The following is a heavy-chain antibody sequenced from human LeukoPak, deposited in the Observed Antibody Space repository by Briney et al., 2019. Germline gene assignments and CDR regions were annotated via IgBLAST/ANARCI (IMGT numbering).Heavy chain of an antibody. CDR2: IYHSGST. V-gene: IGHV4-38-2*01. CDR1: GYSISSGYY. Sequence: SETLSLTCAVSGYSISSGYYWGWIRQPPGKGLEWIGSIYHSGSTYYNPSLKSRVTISLDTSKNQFSLKLSSVTAADTAVYYCARLQSWFDPWGQGTLVTVSS. J-gene: IGHJ5*02. CDR3: ARLQSWFDP. D-gene: IGHD5-24*01.